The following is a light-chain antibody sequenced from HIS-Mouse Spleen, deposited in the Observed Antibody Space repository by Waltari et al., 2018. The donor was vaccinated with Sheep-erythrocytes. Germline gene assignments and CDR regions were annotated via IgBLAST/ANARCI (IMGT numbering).Light chain of an antibody. V-gene: IGLV3-1*01. CDR2: QDS. CDR3: QAWDSSTVV. CDR1: KLGDKY. Sequence: SYELTQPPSVSVSPGQTASITCSGDKLGDKYACWYQQKPGQSPVLVIYQDSNRTSGSPERFSGSNSGNTATLTISGTQAMDEADYYCQAWDSSTVVFGGGTKLTVL. J-gene: IGLJ2*01.